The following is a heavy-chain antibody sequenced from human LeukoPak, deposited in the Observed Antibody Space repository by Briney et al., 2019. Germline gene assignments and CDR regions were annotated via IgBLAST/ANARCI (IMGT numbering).Heavy chain of an antibody. CDR2: IYYSGST. V-gene: IGHV4-59*01. J-gene: IGHJ4*02. CDR1: GGPISSYY. Sequence: PSETLSLTCTVSGGPISSYYWSWIRQPPGKGLEWIGYIYYSGSTNYNPSLKSRVTISVDTSKNQFSLKLSSVTAADTAVYYCARAGSDIAVAVPFDYWGQGTLVTVSS. CDR3: ARAGSDIAVAVPFDY. D-gene: IGHD6-19*01.